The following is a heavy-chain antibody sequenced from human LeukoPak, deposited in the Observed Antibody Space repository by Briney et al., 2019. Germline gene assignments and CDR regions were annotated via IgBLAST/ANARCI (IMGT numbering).Heavy chain of an antibody. D-gene: IGHD3-10*01. V-gene: IGHV4-39*02. J-gene: IGHJ4*02. CDR2: MFYGGYS. CDR3: ARVRGSFDY. Sequence: PSETLSLTCTVSDGSVSSSSYYWGWIRQPPGKGLEWIRSMFYGGYSYYNPSLKSRLTISVDTTKNQFSLKLSSMTAADTAVYYCARVRGSFDYWGQGILVTVSS. CDR1: DGSVSSSSYY.